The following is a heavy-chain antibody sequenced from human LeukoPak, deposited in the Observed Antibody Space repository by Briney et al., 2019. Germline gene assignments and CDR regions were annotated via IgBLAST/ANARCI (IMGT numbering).Heavy chain of an antibody. V-gene: IGHV4-31*03. CDR2: IYYSGST. J-gene: IGHJ6*02. D-gene: IGHD4-23*01. CDR1: GGSISSGGYY. Sequence: SETLSLTCTVSGGSISSGGYYWSWIRQHPGKGLEWIGYIYYSGSTYYNPSLKSRVIISVDTSKNRFSLKLSSVTAADTAVYYCARDRVTPRYYGMDVWGQGTTVTVFS. CDR3: ARDRVTPRYYGMDV.